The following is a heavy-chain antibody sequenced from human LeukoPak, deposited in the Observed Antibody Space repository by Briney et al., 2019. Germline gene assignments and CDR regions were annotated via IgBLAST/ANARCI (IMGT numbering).Heavy chain of an antibody. CDR2: ISGSGGST. Sequence: GGSLRLSCAASGFTFSSYAMGWVRQAPGKGLEWVSAISGSGGSTYYADSVKGRFTISRDNSKNTLYLQMNSLGAEDTAVYYCAKLPRSNYYYGMDVWGQGTTVTVSS. J-gene: IGHJ6*02. V-gene: IGHV3-23*01. CDR3: AKLPRSNYYYGMDV. CDR1: GFTFSSYA.